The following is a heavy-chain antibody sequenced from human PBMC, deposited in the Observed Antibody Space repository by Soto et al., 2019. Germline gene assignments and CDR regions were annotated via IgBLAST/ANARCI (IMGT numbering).Heavy chain of an antibody. Sequence: PSETLSLTCAVDGGYFSGYCWSWIRPPPGKGLEWIGEINHSGSTNYNPSLKSRVTISVDTSKNQFSLKLSSVTAADTAVYYCARSSIFGVVIILPYGMDVWGQGTTVTVSS. CDR1: GGYFSGYC. CDR2: INHSGST. V-gene: IGHV4-34*01. CDR3: ARSSIFGVVIILPYGMDV. J-gene: IGHJ6*02. D-gene: IGHD3-3*01.